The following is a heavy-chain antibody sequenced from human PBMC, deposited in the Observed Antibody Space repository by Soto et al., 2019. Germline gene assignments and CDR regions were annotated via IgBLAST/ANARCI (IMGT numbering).Heavy chain of an antibody. CDR1: GGSFSGYY. D-gene: IGHD2-15*01. V-gene: IGHV4-59*01. CDR3: ARGRINYYYGMDV. CDR2: IYYSGST. J-gene: IGHJ6*02. Sequence: SETLSLTCAVYGGSFSGYYWSWIRQPPGKGLEWIGYIYYSGSTNYNPSLKSRVTISVDTSKNQFSLKLSSVTAADTAVYYCARGRINYYYGMDVWGQGTTVTAP.